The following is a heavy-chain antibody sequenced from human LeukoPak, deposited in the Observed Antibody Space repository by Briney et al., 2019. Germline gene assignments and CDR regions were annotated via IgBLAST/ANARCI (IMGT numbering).Heavy chain of an antibody. CDR1: GFTFDDYA. Sequence: PGGSLRPSCAASGFTFDDYAMHWVRQAPGKGLEWVSGISWNSGSIGYADSVKGRFTISRDNAKNSLYLQMNSLRAEDTALYYCAKAVSTINNWFDPWGQGTLVTVSS. CDR3: AKAVSTINNWFDP. D-gene: IGHD3-3*02. CDR2: ISWNSGSI. V-gene: IGHV3-9*01. J-gene: IGHJ5*02.